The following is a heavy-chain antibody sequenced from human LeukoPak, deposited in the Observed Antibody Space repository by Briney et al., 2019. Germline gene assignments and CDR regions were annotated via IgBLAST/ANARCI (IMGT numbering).Heavy chain of an antibody. Sequence: PSETLSLTCSVSGGSITSGNYYCAWLRQPPGKGLEWIGYIFYSGSTYYNPSLKSRVTISVDTSKNQFSLKLSSVTAADTAVYYCARGNYDFWSGYYPPNWFDPWGQGTLVTVSS. CDR3: ARGNYDFWSGYYPPNWFDP. CDR2: IFYSGST. V-gene: IGHV4-39*07. CDR1: GGSITSGNYY. J-gene: IGHJ5*02. D-gene: IGHD3-3*01.